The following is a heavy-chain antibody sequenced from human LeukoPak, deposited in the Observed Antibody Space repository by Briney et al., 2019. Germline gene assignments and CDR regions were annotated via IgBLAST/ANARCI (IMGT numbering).Heavy chain of an antibody. J-gene: IGHJ3*02. CDR1: GFSFGSSS. Sequence: GGSLRLSCTASGFSFGSSSMNWVRQAPGKGLEWVSYICIRSGTIYNGDAVKGRFTISRDNAKNSLFLQMNSLRDEDTAVYYCARDRTSNNDWYSQDALDIWGHGTMVTVSS. CDR3: ARDRTSNNDWYSQDALDI. D-gene: IGHD1-26*01. CDR2: ICIRSGTI. V-gene: IGHV3-48*02.